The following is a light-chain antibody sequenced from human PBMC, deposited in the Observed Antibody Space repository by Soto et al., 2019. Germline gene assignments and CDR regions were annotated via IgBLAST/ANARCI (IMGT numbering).Light chain of an antibody. J-gene: IGKJ5*01. CDR1: QSFSSSY. CDR2: GAS. V-gene: IGKV3-20*01. Sequence: EIVLTQSPGTLSLSPGERATLSCWASQSFSSSYFARYQQIPGPAPPLLIYGASSRATGITARFSGSGAGTDFTLTISRLEPEDFAVYYCQQYGRSTEITFGQGTRLEI. CDR3: QQYGRSTEIT.